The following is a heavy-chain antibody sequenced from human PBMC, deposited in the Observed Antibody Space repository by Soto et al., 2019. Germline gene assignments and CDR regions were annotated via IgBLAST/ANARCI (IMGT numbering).Heavy chain of an antibody. Sequence: GGSLRLSCAPSGFTFSSYAMSWVRQAPGKGLEWVSVISGSGGGTYYADSVKGRFTISRDNSKNTLYLQMNSLRAEDTAVYYCASRSSGWYFDYWGRGTLVTVSS. CDR2: ISGSGGGT. CDR1: GFTFSSYA. CDR3: ASRSSGWYFDY. J-gene: IGHJ4*02. V-gene: IGHV3-23*01. D-gene: IGHD6-19*01.